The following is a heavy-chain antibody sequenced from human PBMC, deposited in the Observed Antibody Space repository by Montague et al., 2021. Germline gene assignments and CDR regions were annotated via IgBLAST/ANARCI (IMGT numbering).Heavy chain of an antibody. CDR2: ITLDGSST. Sequence: SLRLSCAASGFSFSSNWMHWVRQAPWKGLLLVSRITLDGSSTTFADSVKGRFTTARDNAKATLYLQMNSLRVEDTAVYYCSRNLASAAPGAFDIWGQGTMVTVSS. J-gene: IGHJ3*02. CDR1: GFSFSSNW. V-gene: IGHV3-74*01. CDR3: SRNLASAAPGAFDI. D-gene: IGHD6-13*01.